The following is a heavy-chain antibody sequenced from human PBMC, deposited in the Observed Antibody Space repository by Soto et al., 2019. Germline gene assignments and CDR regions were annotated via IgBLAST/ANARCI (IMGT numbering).Heavy chain of an antibody. CDR2: IYYSGST. CDR1: GDSISSSSYY. Sequence: SETLSLTCTVSGDSISSSSYYWGWIRQPPGKGLEGIGSIYYSGSTYYNPSLKSRVTISVDTSKNQFPLKLSSVTAADTAVYYCARDHLKSSANWFDPWGEGTLVTVS. J-gene: IGHJ5*02. D-gene: IGHD6-25*01. V-gene: IGHV4-39*01. CDR3: ARDHLKSSANWFDP.